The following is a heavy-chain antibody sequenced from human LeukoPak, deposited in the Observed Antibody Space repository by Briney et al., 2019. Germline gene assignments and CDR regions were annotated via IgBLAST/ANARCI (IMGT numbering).Heavy chain of an antibody. CDR1: GFTFSSYG. D-gene: IGHD6-13*01. V-gene: IGHV3-30*18. CDR3: AKDRAGYYYYGMDV. Sequence: GRSLRLSCAASGFTFSSYGMHWVRQAPGNGLEWVAVISYDGSNKYYADSVKGRFTISRDNSKNTLYLQMNSLRAEDTAVYYCAKDRAGYYYYGMDVWGQGTTVTVSS. J-gene: IGHJ6*02. CDR2: ISYDGSNK.